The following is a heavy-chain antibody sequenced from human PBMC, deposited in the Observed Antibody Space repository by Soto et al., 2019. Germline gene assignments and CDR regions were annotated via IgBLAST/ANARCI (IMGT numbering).Heavy chain of an antibody. CDR3: ARDVLGSGSYSPYFDY. D-gene: IGHD3-10*01. CDR1: GYTFTSYG. Sequence: ASVKVSCKASGYTFTSYGISWVRQAPGQGLEWMGWISAYNGNTNYAQKLQGRVTMTTDTSTSIAYMELRSLRSDDTAVYYCARDVLGSGSYSPYFDYWGQGTLVTVSS. CDR2: ISAYNGNT. J-gene: IGHJ4*02. V-gene: IGHV1-18*01.